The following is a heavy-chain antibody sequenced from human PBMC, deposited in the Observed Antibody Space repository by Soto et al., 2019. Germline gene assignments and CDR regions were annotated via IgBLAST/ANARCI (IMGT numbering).Heavy chain of an antibody. CDR2: IVVGSGNT. J-gene: IGHJ6*02. V-gene: IGHV1-58*02. CDR1: GFTFTSSA. CDR3: AAASIVVVPAAMPFTFGMDV. Sequence: QMQLVQSGPEVKKPGTSVKVSCKASGFTFTSSAMQWVRQARGQRLEWIGWIVVGSGNTNYAQKFQERVTITRDMSKSTAYMELRSLRSEDTAVYYCAAASIVVVPAAMPFTFGMDVWGQGTTVTVSS. D-gene: IGHD2-2*01.